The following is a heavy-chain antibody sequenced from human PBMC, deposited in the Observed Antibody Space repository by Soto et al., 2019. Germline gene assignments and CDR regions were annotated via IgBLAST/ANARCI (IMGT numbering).Heavy chain of an antibody. CDR3: ARGDRGAFDL. CDR1: GFTFSYYW. J-gene: IGHJ3*01. V-gene: IGHV3-74*01. Sequence: EVQLLESGGGLVQPGASLRLSCAASGFTFSYYWMHWVRQAPGMALVWVSRIHSDGSSTTYADSVKGRFTISRDNARNTLYLQMNSLRAEDTAVYYCARGDRGAFDLWGQGTVLTVSS. CDR2: IHSDGSST. D-gene: IGHD1-26*01.